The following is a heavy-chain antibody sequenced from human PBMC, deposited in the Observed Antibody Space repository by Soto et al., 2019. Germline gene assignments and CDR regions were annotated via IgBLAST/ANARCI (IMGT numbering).Heavy chain of an antibody. V-gene: IGHV1-3*01. Sequence: ASVKVSCKASGYTFTSYAMHWVRQAPGQRLEWMGWINAGNGNTKYSQKFQGRVTITRETSASTAYMELSSLRSEDTAVYYCARVEESIAVAGDNWFDPWGQGTLVTVSS. D-gene: IGHD6-19*01. CDR1: GYTFTSYA. J-gene: IGHJ5*02. CDR2: INAGNGNT. CDR3: ARVEESIAVAGDNWFDP.